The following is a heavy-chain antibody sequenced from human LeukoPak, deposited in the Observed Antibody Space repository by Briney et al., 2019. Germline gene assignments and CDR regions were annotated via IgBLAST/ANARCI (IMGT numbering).Heavy chain of an antibody. V-gene: IGHV3-48*03. CDR2: ISSSGSTI. CDR1: GFTFSSYE. CDR3: ARPDSSSWYGAFDI. J-gene: IGHJ3*02. D-gene: IGHD6-13*01. Sequence: PGGSLRLSCAASGFTFSSYEMNWVRQAPGKGLEWVSYISSSGSTICYADSVKGRFTISRDNAKNSLYLQMNSLRAEDTAVYYCARPDSSSWYGAFDIWGQGTMVTVSS.